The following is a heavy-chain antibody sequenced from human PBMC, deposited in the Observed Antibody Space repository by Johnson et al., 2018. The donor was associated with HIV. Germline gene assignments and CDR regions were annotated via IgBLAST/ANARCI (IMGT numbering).Heavy chain of an antibody. Sequence: MQLVESGGGLVQPGGSLRLSCAASGFTFSSYWMSWVRQAPGKGLEWVANIKQGGSEKYYVDSVRGRFSISRDNAKKSLYLQMNSLRAEDTALYYCGRAGYRNYDRAFDIGGQGTMVTVS. J-gene: IGHJ3*02. CDR2: IKQGGSEK. CDR1: GFTFSSYW. CDR3: GRAGYRNYDRAFDI. D-gene: IGHD4-11*01. V-gene: IGHV3-7*01.